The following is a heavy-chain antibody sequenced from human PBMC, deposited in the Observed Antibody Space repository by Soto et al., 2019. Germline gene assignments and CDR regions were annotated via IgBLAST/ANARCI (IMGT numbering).Heavy chain of an antibody. Sequence: GASVKVSCKASGYTFTSYGISWVRQAPGQGLEWIGWISAYNGNTNFAQKLQGRVTMTTETSTSTAYMELRSLRSDDTAVYYCARGVGCSGGSCYFDYWGQGTLVTVSS. CDR3: ARGVGCSGGSCYFDY. V-gene: IGHV1-18*01. CDR1: GYTFTSYG. J-gene: IGHJ4*02. D-gene: IGHD2-15*01. CDR2: ISAYNGNT.